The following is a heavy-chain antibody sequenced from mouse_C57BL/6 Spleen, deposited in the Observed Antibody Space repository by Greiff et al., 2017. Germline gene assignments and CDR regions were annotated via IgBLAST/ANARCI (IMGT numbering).Heavy chain of an antibody. Sequence: EVKLMESGGDLVKPGGSLKLSCAASGFTFSSYGMSWVRQTPDKRLEWVATISSGGSYTYYPDSVKGRFTISRDNAKNTLYLQMSSLKSEDTAMYYCAREPFITTVVASDYAMDYWGQGTSVTVSS. CDR2: ISSGGSYT. CDR1: GFTFSSYG. J-gene: IGHJ4*01. D-gene: IGHD1-1*01. V-gene: IGHV5-6*01. CDR3: AREPFITTVVASDYAMDY.